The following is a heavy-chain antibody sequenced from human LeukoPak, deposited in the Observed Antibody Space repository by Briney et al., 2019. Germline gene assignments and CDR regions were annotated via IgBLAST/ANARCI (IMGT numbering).Heavy chain of an antibody. V-gene: IGHV3-48*01. CDR2: IDKTSSHI. D-gene: IGHD6-25*01. Sequence: GGSLRLSCSVSGFTFTDYSMNWVRQAPGKGLEWVSYIDKTSSHIYYADSVKGRFSISRDNAKNSLYLQMNSLRADDTAVYYCARSLAAGFDIWGQGAMVTVSS. CDR3: ARSLAAGFDI. CDR1: GFTFTDYS. J-gene: IGHJ3*02.